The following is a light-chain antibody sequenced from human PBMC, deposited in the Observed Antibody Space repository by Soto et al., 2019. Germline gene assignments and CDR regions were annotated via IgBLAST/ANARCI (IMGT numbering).Light chain of an antibody. CDR3: SSYTSSSSSVV. Sequence: QSALTQPASVSGSPGQSITISCTGTSSDVGTYNYVSWYQQHPGKAPKLMIYDVSNRPSGVSDRFSGSKSGNTASLTISGLQAEDEADYYCSSYTSSSSSVVFVGGTKVTVL. V-gene: IGLV2-14*01. CDR2: DVS. CDR1: SSDVGTYNY. J-gene: IGLJ2*01.